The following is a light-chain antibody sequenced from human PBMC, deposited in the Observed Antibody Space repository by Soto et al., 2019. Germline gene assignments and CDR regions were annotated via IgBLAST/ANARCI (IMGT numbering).Light chain of an antibody. V-gene: IGLV2-14*01. CDR2: EVS. J-gene: IGLJ2*01. CDR3: SSYTSSSTHVV. CDR1: SSDVGGYNY. Sequence: QSALTQPVSVSGSPGQSITISCTGTSSDVGGYNYVSWYQQHPGKAPKLMIYEVSNRPSGVSNRSSGSKSGNTASLTISGLQAEDEADYYCSSYTSSSTHVVFGGGTKLTVL.